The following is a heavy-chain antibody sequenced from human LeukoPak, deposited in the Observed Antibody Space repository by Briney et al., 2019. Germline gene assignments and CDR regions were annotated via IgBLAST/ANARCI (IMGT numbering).Heavy chain of an antibody. Sequence: GGSLRLSCAASGFTFSSCQMNWVRQAPGKGLEWVSYISGSGSTKYYADSVKGRFTISRDNAKDSLFLQMNSLRAEDTAVYYCARGGTQRITMVRGVILHYLDYWGQGTLVTVSS. CDR2: ISGSGSTK. D-gene: IGHD3-10*01. CDR1: GFTFSSCQ. CDR3: ARGGTQRITMVRGVILHYLDY. V-gene: IGHV3-48*03. J-gene: IGHJ4*02.